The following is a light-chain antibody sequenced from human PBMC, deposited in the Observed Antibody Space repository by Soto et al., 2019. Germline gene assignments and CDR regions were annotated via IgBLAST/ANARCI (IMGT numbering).Light chain of an antibody. J-gene: IGLJ3*02. Sequence: QSALTQSPSASGSPGQSVTISCTGTTSDVGGYNSVSWYQQHPGKAPKVMIFEVNKRPSGVPDRFSGSKSGNTASLTVSGLQVEDEADYYCSSSAGSNNVLFGGGTKVTVL. CDR1: TSDVGGYNS. V-gene: IGLV2-8*01. CDR2: EVN. CDR3: SSSAGSNNVL.